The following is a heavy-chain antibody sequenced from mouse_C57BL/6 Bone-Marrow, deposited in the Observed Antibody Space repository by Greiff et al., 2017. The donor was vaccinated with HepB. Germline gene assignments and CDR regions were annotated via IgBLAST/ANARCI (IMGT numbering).Heavy chain of an antibody. CDR3: ARRGLAMDY. CDR2: ISNLAYSI. J-gene: IGHJ4*01. Sequence: EVKLVESGGGLVQPGGSRKLSCAASGFTFSDYGMAWVRQAPRKGPEWVAFISNLAYSIYYADTVTGRFTISRENAKNTLYLEMSSLRSEDTAMYYCARRGLAMDYWGQGTSVTVSS. V-gene: IGHV5-15*01. CDR1: GFTFSDYG.